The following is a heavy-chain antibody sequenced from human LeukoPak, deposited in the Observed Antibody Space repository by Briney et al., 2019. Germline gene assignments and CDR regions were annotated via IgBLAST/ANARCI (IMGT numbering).Heavy chain of an antibody. Sequence: PGGSLRLSCAASGFTFDDYAKHWVRQAPGKGLEWVSGISWNSGSIGYADSVKGRFTISRDNAKNSLYLQMNSLRAEDTALYYCAKDISPRPDYFDYWGQGTLVTVSS. J-gene: IGHJ4*02. D-gene: IGHD6-6*01. CDR2: ISWNSGSI. CDR1: GFTFDDYA. V-gene: IGHV3-9*01. CDR3: AKDISPRPDYFDY.